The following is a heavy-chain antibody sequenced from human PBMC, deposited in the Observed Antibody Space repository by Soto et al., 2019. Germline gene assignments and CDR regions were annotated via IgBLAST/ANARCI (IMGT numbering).Heavy chain of an antibody. CDR3: AGGGGWVIDS. CDR1: NFTFSSYW. CDR2: IKQDGSEK. J-gene: IGHJ4*02. D-gene: IGHD3-16*01. V-gene: IGHV3-7*01. Sequence: ELQLVESGGGLVQPGGSLRLSCAASNFTFSSYWRNWVRQAPGKGLEWVANIKQDGSEKYYVDSVKGRFTISRDKAKNALYLQMNSLRAEDTAVYYCAGGGGWVIDSWGQGALVTVSS.